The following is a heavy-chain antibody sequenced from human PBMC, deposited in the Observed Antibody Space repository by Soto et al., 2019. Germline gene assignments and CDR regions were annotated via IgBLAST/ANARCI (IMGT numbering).Heavy chain of an antibody. V-gene: IGHV1-69*01. J-gene: IGHJ4*02. CDR3: ARVSGGYYDSSGYSFDY. Sequence: QVQLVQSGAEVKKPGSSVKVSCTASGGTFSSYAISWVRQAPGQGLEWMGGIIPIFGTANYAQKFQGRVTITADESTSTAYMELSSLRSEDTAVYYCARVSGGYYDSSGYSFDYWGQGTLVTVSS. D-gene: IGHD3-22*01. CDR1: GGTFSSYA. CDR2: IIPIFGTA.